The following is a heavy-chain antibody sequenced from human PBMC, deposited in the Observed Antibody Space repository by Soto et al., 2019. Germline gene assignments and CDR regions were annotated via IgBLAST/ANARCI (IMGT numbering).Heavy chain of an antibody. J-gene: IGHJ4*02. D-gene: IGHD6-25*01. CDR1: GYTFTAYA. Sequence: SVKVSCKAAGYTFTAYAMHLVRQAPVQGLEWMGWINPNSGDPTYAQKFQGRVTMTMETSIRTAYMELSSLSYDETSVYYCAREGSAVLALGYWGKGSLV. CDR3: AREGSAVLALGY. V-gene: IGHV1-2*02. CDR2: INPNSGDP.